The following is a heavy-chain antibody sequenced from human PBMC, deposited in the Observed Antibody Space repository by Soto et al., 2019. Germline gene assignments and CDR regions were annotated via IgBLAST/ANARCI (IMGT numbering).Heavy chain of an antibody. D-gene: IGHD3-22*01. J-gene: IGHJ4*02. CDR1: GFTVSSNY. Sequence: EVQLVESGGGLVQPGGSLRLSCAASGFTVSSNYMNWVRQAPGKGLEWVSIIYSGASTYYADSVKGRFTISRDISKNTLDLQMNSLRAEDTAVYYCARDYSCGYLDYWGQGTLVTVSS. CDR2: IYSGAST. V-gene: IGHV3-66*01. CDR3: ARDYSCGYLDY.